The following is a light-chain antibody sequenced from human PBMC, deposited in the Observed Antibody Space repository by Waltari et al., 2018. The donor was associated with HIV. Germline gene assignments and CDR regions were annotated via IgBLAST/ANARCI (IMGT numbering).Light chain of an antibody. CDR2: GAS. CDR1: QSVSSN. Sequence: EIVMTQSPATLSVSPGERATLPCRASQSVSSNLAWDQQKPGQAPRLLIYGASTRATGIPARFSGSGSGTEFTLTISSLQSEDFAVYYCQQYNNWPLTFGGGTKVEIK. J-gene: IGKJ4*01. V-gene: IGKV3-15*01. CDR3: QQYNNWPLT.